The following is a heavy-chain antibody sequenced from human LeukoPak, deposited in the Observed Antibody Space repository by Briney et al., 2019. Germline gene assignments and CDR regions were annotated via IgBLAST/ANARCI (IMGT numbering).Heavy chain of an antibody. V-gene: IGHV1-69*05. Sequence: SVKVSCKASGGTFSSYAITWVRQAPGQGLEWMGRTIPIFGTANYAQKFQGRVTITTDESTSTAYMELSTLRSDDTAVYYCARERPPGDSSSWFLEGYFDIWGQGTLVTVSS. CDR1: GGTFSSYA. CDR2: TIPIFGTA. D-gene: IGHD6-13*01. CDR3: ARERPPGDSSSWFLEGYFDI. J-gene: IGHJ4*02.